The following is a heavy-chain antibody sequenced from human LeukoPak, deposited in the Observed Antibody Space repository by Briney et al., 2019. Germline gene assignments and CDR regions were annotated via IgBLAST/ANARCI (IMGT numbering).Heavy chain of an antibody. CDR2: INHSGST. V-gene: IGHV4-34*01. Sequence: PSETLSLTCTVSGVSISSYYWSWIRQPPGKGLEWIGEINHSGSTNYNPSLKSRVTISVDTSKNQFSLKLSSVTAADTAVYYCARGRPGHYYGSGSYPRFDYWGQGTLVTVSS. CDR3: ARGRPGHYYGSGSYPRFDY. CDR1: GVSISSYY. D-gene: IGHD3-10*01. J-gene: IGHJ4*02.